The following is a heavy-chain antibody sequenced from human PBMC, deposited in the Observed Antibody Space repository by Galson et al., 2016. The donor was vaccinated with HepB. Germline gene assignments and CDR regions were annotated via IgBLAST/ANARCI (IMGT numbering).Heavy chain of an antibody. J-gene: IGHJ5*01. CDR2: IRSKTNNYAI. CDR3: TRAFQDTAGDS. Sequence: SLRLSCAASGFTFSGSGIHWVRQASGKGLEWIGRIRSKTNNYAIAYAASVIGRFTIWRDDSKNTAYLQMNSLKTEDTAVYFCTRAFQDTAGDSWGQGTLVAVSS. CDR1: GFTFSGSG. V-gene: IGHV3-73*01. D-gene: IGHD5-18*01.